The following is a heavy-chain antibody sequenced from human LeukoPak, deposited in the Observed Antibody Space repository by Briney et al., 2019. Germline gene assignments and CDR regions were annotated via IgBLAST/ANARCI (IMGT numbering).Heavy chain of an antibody. CDR1: GFTVSSNY. CDR2: IYSGGST. J-gene: IGHJ4*02. Sequence: GGSLRLSCAASGFTVSSNYMSWVRQAPGKGLEWVSVIYSGGSTYYADSVKGRFTISRDNSKNTLYLQMNSLRAEDTAVYYCARAEADSSGGIDYWGQGTLVTVSS. D-gene: IGHD2-15*01. CDR3: ARAEADSSGGIDY. V-gene: IGHV3-53*01.